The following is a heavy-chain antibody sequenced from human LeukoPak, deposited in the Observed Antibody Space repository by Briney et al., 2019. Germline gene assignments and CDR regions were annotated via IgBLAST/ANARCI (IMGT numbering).Heavy chain of an antibody. CDR2: INQDGREK. Sequence: GGSLRLSCAASGFTFSTYWMSWVRHPPGKGLEWVANINQDGREKDEVDSLKGRFTISRDNAKKSLYLQMDSLRAEDTAIYYCARAGGSYLYATYFDSWGQGTLVTVSS. D-gene: IGHD3-16*02. V-gene: IGHV3-7*01. J-gene: IGHJ4*02. CDR3: ARAGGSYLYATYFDS. CDR1: GFTFSTYW.